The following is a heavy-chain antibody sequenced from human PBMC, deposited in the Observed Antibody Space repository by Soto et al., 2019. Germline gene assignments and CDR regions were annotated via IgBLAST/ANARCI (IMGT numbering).Heavy chain of an antibody. J-gene: IGHJ5*02. Sequence: SETLSLTCAVSGGSISSGGYSWSWIRQPPGKGLEWIGYIYHSGSTYYNPSLKSRVTISVDRSKNQFSLKLSSVTAADTAVYYCASQGVGAERNRYYPWGQRTLV. D-gene: IGHD3-10*01. CDR3: ASQGVGAERNRYYP. V-gene: IGHV4-30-2*01. CDR2: IYHSGST. CDR1: GGSISSGGYS.